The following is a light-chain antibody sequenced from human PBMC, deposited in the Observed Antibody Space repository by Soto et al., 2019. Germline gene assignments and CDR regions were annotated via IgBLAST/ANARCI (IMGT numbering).Light chain of an antibody. CDR2: DAS. V-gene: IGKV3-11*01. Sequence: EIVLTQSPATLSLSPGERATLSCRASQSVSSYLAWYQQKPGQAPRLLIYDASNRATGIPARFSGSGSGTDFTLSISSLEPEDFAVYYRQQRSSWYTFGQWTKLEIK. CDR3: QQRSSWYT. J-gene: IGKJ2*01. CDR1: QSVSSY.